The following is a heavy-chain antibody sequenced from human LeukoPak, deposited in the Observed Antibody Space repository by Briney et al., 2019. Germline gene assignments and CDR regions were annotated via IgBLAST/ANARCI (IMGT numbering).Heavy chain of an antibody. V-gene: IGHV1-18*01. J-gene: IGHJ4*02. Sequence: ASVKVSCKASGYTFTSYGISWVRQAPGQGLEWMGWISAYNGNTNYVQKLQGRVTMTTDTSTSTAYMELRSLRSDDTAVYYCARDYRTIAVAGTGPDYWGQGTLVTVSS. CDR2: ISAYNGNT. CDR1: GYTFTSYG. CDR3: ARDYRTIAVAGTGPDY. D-gene: IGHD6-19*01.